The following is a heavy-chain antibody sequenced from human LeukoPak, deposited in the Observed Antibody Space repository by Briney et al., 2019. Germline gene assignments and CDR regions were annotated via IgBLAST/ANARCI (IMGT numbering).Heavy chain of an antibody. Sequence: GGSLRLSCAASGFTFSDYYMSWLRQAPGKGLEWGSYISSSVSTIYYADSVKGRFTISRANAKNSLYLRMNSLRAEDTAVYYCARERIAAAGTVGYWGQGTMVSV. J-gene: IGHJ4*02. CDR1: GFTFSDYY. CDR3: ARERIAAAGTVGY. CDR2: ISSSVSTI. D-gene: IGHD6-13*01. V-gene: IGHV3-11*04.